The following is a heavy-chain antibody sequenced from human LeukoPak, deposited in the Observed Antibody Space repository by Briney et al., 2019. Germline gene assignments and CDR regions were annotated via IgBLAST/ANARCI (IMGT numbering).Heavy chain of an antibody. CDR1: GFTFSSYA. J-gene: IGHJ2*01. CDR2: ITGSSTWT. Sequence: TGGSLRLSCVASGFTFSSYAMAWVRQAPGKGLEWVSGITGSSTWTYYADSVKGRFTISRDNSKNTLHLQMNSLRAEDTAIYYCARELVSLGTGYFDLWGRGTLVTVSS. V-gene: IGHV3-23*01. D-gene: IGHD7-27*01. CDR3: ARELVSLGTGYFDL.